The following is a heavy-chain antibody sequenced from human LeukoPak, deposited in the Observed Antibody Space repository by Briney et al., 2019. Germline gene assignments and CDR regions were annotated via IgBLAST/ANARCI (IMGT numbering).Heavy chain of an antibody. CDR3: ASRITMVRGVPRDYSY. V-gene: IGHV4-34*01. CDR1: GGSFSGYY. D-gene: IGHD3-10*01. J-gene: IGHJ4*02. Sequence: KSSETLSLTCAVYGGSFSGYYWSWIRQPPGKGLEWIGEINHSGSTNYNPSLKSRVTISVDTSKNQFSLKLSSVTAADTAVYYCASRITMVRGVPRDYSYWGQGTLVTVSS. CDR2: INHSGST.